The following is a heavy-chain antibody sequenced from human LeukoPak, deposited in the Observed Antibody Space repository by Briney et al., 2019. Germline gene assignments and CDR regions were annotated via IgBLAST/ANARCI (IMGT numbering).Heavy chain of an antibody. CDR3: TRKNSGLNPFDL. V-gene: IGHV3-23*01. CDR2: ISSSGGDT. D-gene: IGHD4-23*01. Sequence: GGSLRLSCAASGFTFSSSPMSWVRQAPGKGLEWVSGISSSGGDTAYADSVKGRFTISRDNSKNTLYLQMNSLRAEDTAIYYCTRKNSGLNPFDLWGQGTAVTVSS. CDR1: GFTFSSSP. J-gene: IGHJ4*02.